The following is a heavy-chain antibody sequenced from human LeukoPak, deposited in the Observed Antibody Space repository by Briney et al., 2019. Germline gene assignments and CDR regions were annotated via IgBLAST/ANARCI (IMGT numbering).Heavy chain of an antibody. V-gene: IGHV4-34*01. CDR3: ARGFDYGDNYGMDV. CDR2: INHSGST. Sequence: PSETLSLTCAVYGGSFSGYYWSWIRQPPGKGLEWIGEINHSGSTSYNPSLKSRVTISVDTSKNQFSLKLSSVAAADTAVYYCARGFDYGDNYGMDVWGQGTTVTVSS. D-gene: IGHD4-17*01. J-gene: IGHJ6*02. CDR1: GGSFSGYY.